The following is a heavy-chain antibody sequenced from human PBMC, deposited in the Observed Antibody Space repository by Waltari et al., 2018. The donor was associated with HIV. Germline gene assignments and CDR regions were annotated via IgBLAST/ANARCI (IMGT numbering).Heavy chain of an antibody. Sequence: QVQLVQSGAEVKKPGSSVKVSCKASGGTFSSYAISWVRQAPGQGLEWMGGIIPIFGTANYAQKFQGRVTITADESTSTAYMELSSLRSEDTAVYYCTNCGGDCPTNRYYYYGMDVWGQGTTVTVSS. V-gene: IGHV1-69*01. CDR1: GGTFSSYA. J-gene: IGHJ6*02. CDR2: IIPIFGTA. CDR3: TNCGGDCPTNRYYYYGMDV. D-gene: IGHD2-21*01.